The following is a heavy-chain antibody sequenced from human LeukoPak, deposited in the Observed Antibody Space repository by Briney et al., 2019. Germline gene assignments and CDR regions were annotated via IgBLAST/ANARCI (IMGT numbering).Heavy chain of an antibody. CDR2: MNPNSGNT. D-gene: IGHD6-13*01. CDR3: ATRIIAAAQYNWFDP. CDR1: GYTFTSYD. J-gene: IGHJ5*02. Sequence: ASVKVSCKASGYTFTSYDINWVRQATGQGLEWMGWMNPNSGNTGYAQKFQGRVTMTRNTSISTAYMELSSLRSEDTAVYYCATRIIAAAQYNWFDPWGQGTLVTVSS. V-gene: IGHV1-8*01.